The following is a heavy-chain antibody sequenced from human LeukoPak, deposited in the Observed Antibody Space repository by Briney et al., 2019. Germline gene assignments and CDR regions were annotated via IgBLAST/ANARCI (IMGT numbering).Heavy chain of an antibody. D-gene: IGHD3-3*01. V-gene: IGHV3-49*04. CDR2: IRSKAYGGTT. Sequence: SGGSLRLSCTASGFTFSAYDMQWVRQAPGKGLEWVGFIRSKAYGGTTEYAASVKGRFTISRDDSKSIAYLQMNSLKTEDTAVYYCTRDPPLYDFWSGYYGGYYYMDVWGKGTTVTVSS. CDR3: TRDPPLYDFWSGYYGGYYYMDV. CDR1: GFTFSAYD. J-gene: IGHJ6*03.